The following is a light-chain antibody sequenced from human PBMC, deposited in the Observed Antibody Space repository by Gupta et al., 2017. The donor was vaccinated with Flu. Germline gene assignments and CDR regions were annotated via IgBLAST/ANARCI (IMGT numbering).Light chain of an antibody. CDR3: KQYNKWPWT. J-gene: IGKJ1*01. CDR1: ESFRSN. CDR2: GAS. Sequence: EIVLTQSPATLSVCPGERATLSCGASESFRSNLAWYQQTPGQIPRLLIYGASTRATAIPARFTGSGSVTEFTRTIISLQSEDFAVYYCKQYNKWPWTFGQGTKVEVK. V-gene: IGKV3-15*01.